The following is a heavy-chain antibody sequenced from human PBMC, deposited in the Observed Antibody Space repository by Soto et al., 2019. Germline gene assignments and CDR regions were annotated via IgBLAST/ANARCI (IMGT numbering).Heavy chain of an antibody. V-gene: IGHV3-23*01. J-gene: IGHJ4*02. CDR3: AKASRYPDYVWGGKPYFDY. CDR2: ISGSGGST. CDR1: GFTFSSYA. D-gene: IGHD3-16*01. Sequence: GGSLRLSCAASGFTFSSYAMSWVRQAPGKGLEWVSAISGSGGSTYYADSVKGRFTISRDNSKNTLYLQMNSLRAEDTAVYYCAKASRYPDYVWGGKPYFDYWGQGTLVTVSS.